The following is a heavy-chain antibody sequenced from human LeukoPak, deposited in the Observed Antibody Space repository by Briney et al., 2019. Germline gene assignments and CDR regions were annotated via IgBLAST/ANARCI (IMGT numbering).Heavy chain of an antibody. V-gene: IGHV3-23*01. CDR2: ISGSGGST. CDR3: AKEMGSYALRGFDY. CDR1: GFTLSSYE. Sequence: PGGSLRLSCIASGFTLSSYEMSWVRQAPGKGLEWVSGISGSGGSTYYADSVKGRFTISRDNSKNTLYLQMNSLRAEDTAVYYCAKEMGSYALRGFDYWGQGTLVTVSS. D-gene: IGHD3-16*01. J-gene: IGHJ4*02.